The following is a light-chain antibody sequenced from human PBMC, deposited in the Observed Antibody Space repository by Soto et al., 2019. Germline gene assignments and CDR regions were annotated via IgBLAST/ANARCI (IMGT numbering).Light chain of an antibody. CDR2: KAS. Sequence: IQMTQSPSTLSASVGDRVTITCRASQTISNWLAWYQQKPGKAPKLLIYKASTLESGVPSRFSGSGSGSEFTLTISSLEPEDFAVYYCQQRSNWPWTFGQGTKVDIK. CDR3: QQRSNWPWT. V-gene: IGKV1-5*03. J-gene: IGKJ1*01. CDR1: QTISNW.